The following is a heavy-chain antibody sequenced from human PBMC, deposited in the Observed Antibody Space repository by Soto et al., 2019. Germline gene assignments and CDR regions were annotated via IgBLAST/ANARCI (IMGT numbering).Heavy chain of an antibody. CDR1: GFTFSSYA. J-gene: IGHJ4*02. V-gene: IGHV3-74*01. CDR3: ARGWNSDY. CDR2: IKSDGSST. D-gene: IGHD1-1*01. Sequence: GGSLRLSCAASGFTFSSYAMSWVRQAPGKGLVWVSRIKSDGSSTTYADSVKGRFTISRDNAKNTLYLQMNSLRAEDTAVYYCARGWNSDYWGQGTLVTVS.